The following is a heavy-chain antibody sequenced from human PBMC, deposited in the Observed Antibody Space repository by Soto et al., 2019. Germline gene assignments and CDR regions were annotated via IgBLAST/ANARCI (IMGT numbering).Heavy chain of an antibody. D-gene: IGHD3-16*01. CDR1: GGTFNSLA. CDR3: ARDVSLNYYDGTYYYFAMDV. CDR2: IIPFFKGT. J-gene: IGHJ6*02. V-gene: IGHV1-69*13. Sequence: SVKVSCKASGGTFNSLAISWVRQAPGQGHEWMGGIIPFFKGTNYAEKFQGRVTITADESTSTAYMDLSSLRSEDTAVYYCARDVSLNYYDGTYYYFAMDVWGQGTTVTVSS.